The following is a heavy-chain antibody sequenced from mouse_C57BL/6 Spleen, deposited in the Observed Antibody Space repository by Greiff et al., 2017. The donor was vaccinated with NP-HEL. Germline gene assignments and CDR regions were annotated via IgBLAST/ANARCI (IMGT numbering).Heavy chain of an antibody. J-gene: IGHJ1*03. Sequence: QVQLQQSGPELVKPGASVKISCKASGYAFSSAWMNWVKQRPGKGLEWIGRIYPGDGDTNYNGKFKGKATLTADKSSSTAYMQLSSLTSEDSAVYFCARALSSSYDWDFDVWGTGTTVTVSS. CDR3: ARALSSSYDWDFDV. D-gene: IGHD1-1*01. CDR1: GYAFSSAW. V-gene: IGHV1-82*01. CDR2: IYPGDGDT.